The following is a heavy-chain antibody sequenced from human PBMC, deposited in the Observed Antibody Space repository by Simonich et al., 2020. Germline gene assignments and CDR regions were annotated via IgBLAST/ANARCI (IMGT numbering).Heavy chain of an antibody. CDR2: IWYDVNNK. CDR3: ARAYSSSWYNWFDP. V-gene: IGHV3-33*01. CDR1: GFTFSSYG. J-gene: IGHJ5*02. D-gene: IGHD6-13*01. Sequence: QVQLVASGGGVVQPGRSLRLSCAASGFTFSSYGMNWVRQAPGKGLEWVAVIWYDVNNKYYADSVQGRFTISRDNSKNTLYLQMNSLRAEDTAVYYCARAYSSSWYNWFDPWGQGTLVTVSS.